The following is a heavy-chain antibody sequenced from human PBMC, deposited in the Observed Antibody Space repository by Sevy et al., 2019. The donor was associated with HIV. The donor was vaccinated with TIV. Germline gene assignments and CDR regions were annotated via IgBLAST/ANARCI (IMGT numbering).Heavy chain of an antibody. V-gene: IGHV3-21*01. CDR1: GFTFSSYS. Sequence: GESLKISCAASGFTFSSYSMNWVRQAPGKGLEWVSSISSSSSYIYYADSVKGRFTISRDNAKNSLYLQMNSLRAEDTAVYYCARRASSGWHFDYWGQGTLVTVSS. CDR3: ARRASSGWHFDY. J-gene: IGHJ4*02. CDR2: ISSSSSYI. D-gene: IGHD6-19*01.